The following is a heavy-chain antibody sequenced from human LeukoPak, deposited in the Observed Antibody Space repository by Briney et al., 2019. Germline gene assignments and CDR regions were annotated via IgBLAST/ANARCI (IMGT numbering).Heavy chain of an antibody. CDR3: ARGGGNFDF. CDR1: GGSFSGYY. V-gene: IGHV4-34*01. D-gene: IGHD3-16*01. Sequence: KPSETLSLTCAVYGGSFSGYYWTWIRQPPGKGLEWIGEINHSGSTNYNPSLKSRVTISVDTSKNQFSLKLSSVTAADPAVYYCARGGGNFDFWGQGTLVTVSS. J-gene: IGHJ4*02. CDR2: INHSGST.